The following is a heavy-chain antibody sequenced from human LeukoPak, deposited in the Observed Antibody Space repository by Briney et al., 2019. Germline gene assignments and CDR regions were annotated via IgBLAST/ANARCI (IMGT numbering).Heavy chain of an antibody. D-gene: IGHD4-11*01. Sequence: PGRSPRLSCTTSGFTFSHYAMHWVRQAPGKGLEWVAVIWNDGSDKYYGDSVKGRFTISRDNSKKTVYLQLSSLRVEDTAVYYCAKDAERGFDFSNSLQSWGQGTLVTVSS. CDR2: IWNDGSDK. J-gene: IGHJ4*02. CDR1: GFTFSHYA. V-gene: IGHV3-33*06. CDR3: AKDAERGFDFSNSLQS.